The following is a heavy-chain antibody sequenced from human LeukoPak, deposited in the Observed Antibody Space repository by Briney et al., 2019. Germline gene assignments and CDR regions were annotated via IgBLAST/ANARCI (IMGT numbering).Heavy chain of an antibody. Sequence: KPGGSLRLSCAASGFTFSSYSMNWVRQAPGKGLEWVSSISSSSSYIYYADSVKGRFTISRDNAKNSLYLQMNSLRAEDTAVYYCARDLTLYDILTGYYTGPTAYDYWGQGTLVTVSS. D-gene: IGHD3-9*01. J-gene: IGHJ4*02. CDR2: ISSSSSYI. CDR1: GFTFSSYS. V-gene: IGHV3-21*01. CDR3: ARDLTLYDILTGYYTGPTAYDY.